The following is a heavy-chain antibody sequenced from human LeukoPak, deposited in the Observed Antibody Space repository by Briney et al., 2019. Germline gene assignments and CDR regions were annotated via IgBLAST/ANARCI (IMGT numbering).Heavy chain of an antibody. CDR1: GYTFTGYY. CDR3: ATASRIWYFDY. Sequence: ASVKVSCKTSGYTFTGYYLHWVRQAPGQGLEWMGWIRPNSGGTKNAQKFQGRVTMTRDTSISTAYMELNRLTSDDTAVYYCATASRIWYFDYWGQGTLVTVSS. J-gene: IGHJ4*02. CDR2: IRPNSGGT. V-gene: IGHV1-2*02.